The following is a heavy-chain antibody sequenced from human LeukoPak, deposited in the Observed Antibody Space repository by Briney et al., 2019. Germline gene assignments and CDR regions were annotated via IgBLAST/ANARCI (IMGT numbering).Heavy chain of an antibody. Sequence: SETLSLTCTVSGGSISSYYWSWIRQPAGMGLEWIGRIYTSGSTNYNPSLKSRVTMSVDTSKNQFSLKLSSVTAADTAVYYCARGLISSGYIDYWGQGTLVTVSS. J-gene: IGHJ4*02. CDR2: IYTSGST. CDR3: ARGLISSGYIDY. V-gene: IGHV4-4*07. CDR1: GGSISSYY. D-gene: IGHD3-22*01.